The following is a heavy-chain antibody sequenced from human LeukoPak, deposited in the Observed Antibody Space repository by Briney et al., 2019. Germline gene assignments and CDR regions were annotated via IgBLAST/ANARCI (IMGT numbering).Heavy chain of an antibody. CDR1: GVSFSGYY. Sequence: SETLSLTCAVYGVSFSGYYWSWIRQPPGKGLEWIVEINHSGSTNYNPSLKSRATISVDTSKNQFSLKLSSVTAADTAVYYCARVFRWSQPAYYYYYYMDVWGKGTTVTVSS. CDR2: INHSGST. V-gene: IGHV4-34*01. D-gene: IGHD2-15*01. CDR3: ARVFRWSQPAYYYYYYMDV. J-gene: IGHJ6*03.